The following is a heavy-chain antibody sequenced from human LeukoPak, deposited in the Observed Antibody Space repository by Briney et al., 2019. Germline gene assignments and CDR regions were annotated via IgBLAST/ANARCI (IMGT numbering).Heavy chain of an antibody. D-gene: IGHD3-22*01. Sequence: PGGSLRISCAASGFSVSNNYMSWVRQAPGKGLEWVSVIHSGGETYYTDSVKGRFTISRDNSKNTLYLQMNSLRAEDTAVYYCGRAGVYSASSGYGPDRWGQGTLVTVSS. CDR3: GRAGVYSASSGYGPDR. J-gene: IGHJ5*02. CDR1: GFSVSNNY. V-gene: IGHV3-53*01. CDR2: IHSGGET.